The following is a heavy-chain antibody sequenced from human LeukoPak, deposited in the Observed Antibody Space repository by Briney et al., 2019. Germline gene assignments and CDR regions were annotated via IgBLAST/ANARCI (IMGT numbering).Heavy chain of an antibody. CDR1: GYTFTSYY. J-gene: IGHJ3*02. Sequence: ASVKVSCKASGYTFTSYYMHWVRQAPGQGLEWMGIINPSGGSTSYAQKFQGRVTMTRDTSTSTVYMELSSLRSEDTAVYYCARVRAYYDLWSGYLPIDAFDIWGQGTMVTVSS. CDR3: ARVRAYYDLWSGYLPIDAFDI. D-gene: IGHD3-3*01. V-gene: IGHV1-46*01. CDR2: INPSGGST.